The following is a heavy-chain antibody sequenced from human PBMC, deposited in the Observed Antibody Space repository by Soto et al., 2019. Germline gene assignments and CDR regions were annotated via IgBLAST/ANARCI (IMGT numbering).Heavy chain of an antibody. CDR1: GGSISSSNW. Sequence: PSETLSLTCAVSGGSISSSNWWSFFRQPPGKGLECIGEIYHSGSTNYNPSLKSRVTISVDKSKNQFSLKLSSVTAADTAVYYCARDRLRYFDWLPPYYYYYGMDVWGQGTTVTVSS. CDR2: IYHSGST. CDR3: ARDRLRYFDWLPPYYYYYGMDV. J-gene: IGHJ6*02. V-gene: IGHV4-4*02. D-gene: IGHD3-9*01.